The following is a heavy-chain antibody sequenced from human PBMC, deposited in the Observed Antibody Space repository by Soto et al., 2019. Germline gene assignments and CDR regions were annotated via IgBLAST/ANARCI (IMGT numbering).Heavy chain of an antibody. CDR2: IIPIFGTA. J-gene: IGHJ3*02. Sequence: SVKVSCKASGGTFSSYAISWVRQAPGQGLEWMGGIIPIFGTANYAQKFQGRVTITADKSTSTAYMELSSLRSEDTAVYYCADKTAGYSSGWPHDAFDIWGQGTMVTVSS. CDR1: GGTFSSYA. D-gene: IGHD6-19*01. V-gene: IGHV1-69*06. CDR3: ADKTAGYSSGWPHDAFDI.